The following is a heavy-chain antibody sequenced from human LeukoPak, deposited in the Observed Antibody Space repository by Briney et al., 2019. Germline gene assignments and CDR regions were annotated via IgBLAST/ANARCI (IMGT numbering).Heavy chain of an antibody. V-gene: IGHV4-59*03. CDR1: GGSINDYY. J-gene: IGHJ4*02. CDR2: IYYRGTT. CDR3: AGVLSGRRPFEL. D-gene: IGHD3-10*01. Sequence: KSSETLSLTCTVSGGSINDYYWNWLRQPPGKGLEWIGFIYYRGTTNNNPSLKSRVTTSIDTSKQQFSLNLSSVTAADAAIYYCAGVLSGRRPFELWGQGILVTVSS.